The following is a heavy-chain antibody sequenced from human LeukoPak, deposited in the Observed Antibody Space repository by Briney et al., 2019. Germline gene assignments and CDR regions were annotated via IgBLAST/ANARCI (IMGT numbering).Heavy chain of an antibody. J-gene: IGHJ6*02. CDR3: ARDSGLVPYYYYGMDV. V-gene: IGHV4-59*12. Sequence: SETLSLTCTVSGGSISSYYWSWIRQPPGKGLEWIRYIYYSGSTNYNPSLRSRVTISVDTSKNQFSLKLSSVTAADTAVYYCARDSGLVPYYYYGMDVWGQGTTVTVSS. D-gene: IGHD6-19*01. CDR2: IYYSGST. CDR1: GGSISSYY.